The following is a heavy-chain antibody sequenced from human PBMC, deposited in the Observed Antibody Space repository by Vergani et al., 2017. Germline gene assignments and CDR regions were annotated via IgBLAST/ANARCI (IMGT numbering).Heavy chain of an antibody. J-gene: IGHJ4*02. V-gene: IGHV1-69*18. Sequence: QVQLVQSGAEVKKPGSSVKVSCEASGGTFSSYAISWVRQAPGQGLEWMGRIIPIFGTANYAQKFQGRVTITADESTSTAYMELSSLRSEDTAVYYCARDLSVITIFGVAFDYWGQGTLVTVSS. CDR3: ARDLSVITIFGVAFDY. CDR1: GGTFSSYA. CDR2: IIPIFGTA. D-gene: IGHD3-3*01.